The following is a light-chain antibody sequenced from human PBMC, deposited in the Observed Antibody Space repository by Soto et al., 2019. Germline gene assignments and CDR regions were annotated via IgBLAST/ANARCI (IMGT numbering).Light chain of an antibody. CDR1: SSDVGGYNY. CDR3: SSYTSSSSNYV. CDR2: DVS. V-gene: IGLV2-14*01. J-gene: IGLJ1*01. Sequence: QPVLTQPASVSGSPGQSSTISCTGTSSDVGGYNYVSWYQQHPGKAPKLMIYDVSNRPSGVSNRFSGSKSGNTASLTISGLQAEDEADYYCSSYTSSSSNYVFGTGTKVTVL.